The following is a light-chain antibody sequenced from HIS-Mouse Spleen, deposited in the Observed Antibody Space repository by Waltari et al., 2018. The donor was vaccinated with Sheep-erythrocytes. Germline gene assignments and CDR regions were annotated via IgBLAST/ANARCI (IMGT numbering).Light chain of an antibody. CDR3: QAWDSSTAWV. CDR1: NLGDKY. J-gene: IGLJ3*02. CDR2: QDS. V-gene: IGLV3-1*01. Sequence: SYELTQPPSLSVSPGQTPRITCPGDNLGDKYACWYQQNPGQSPVLVIYQDSKRPSGIPERFSGSNSGNTATLTISGTQAMDEADYYCQAWDSSTAWVFGGGTKLTVL.